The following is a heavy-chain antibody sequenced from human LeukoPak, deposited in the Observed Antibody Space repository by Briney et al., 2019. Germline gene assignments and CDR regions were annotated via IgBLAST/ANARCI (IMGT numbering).Heavy chain of an antibody. CDR3: TTFYHEYSPY. CDR2: IKSNADGGTP. V-gene: IGHV3-15*01. D-gene: IGHD2/OR15-2a*01. J-gene: IGHJ4*02. CDR1: GFSFMNAW. Sequence: GGSLRLSCAASGFSFMNAWLIWVRQAPGKGLEWVGRIKSNADGGTPDYAAPARGRFTISRDDSKNTLYLQMNSLKTEDTAVYYCTTFYHEYSPYWGRGTLVTVSS.